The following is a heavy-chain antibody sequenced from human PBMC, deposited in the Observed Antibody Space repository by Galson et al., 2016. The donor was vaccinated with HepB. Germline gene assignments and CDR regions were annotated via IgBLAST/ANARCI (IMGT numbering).Heavy chain of an antibody. CDR1: GASLSGSADS. Sequence: SETLSLTCTVSGASLSGSADSWGWIRQPPGKGLEWIAIIYYTGSTYYNPSLRSRVTISEDTSKNQFSLKLTSVNAADTAVYYCARVIGDTRGYIIDYWGQGTLFTVSS. CDR3: ARVIGDTRGYIIDY. D-gene: IGHD3-22*01. V-gene: IGHV4-39*07. CDR2: IYYTGST. J-gene: IGHJ4*02.